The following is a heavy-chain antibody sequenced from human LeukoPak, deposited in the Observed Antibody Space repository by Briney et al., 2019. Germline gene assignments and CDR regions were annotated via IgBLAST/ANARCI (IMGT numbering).Heavy chain of an antibody. Sequence: GGSLRLSCAASGFTFSSYGRHWVRQAQGKGLEWVAFIRYDGSNKYYADSVKGRFTISRDNSKNTLYLQMNSLRAEDTAVYYCAKDLLGVYCTNGVCYQNYWGQGTLVTVSS. D-gene: IGHD2-8*01. CDR1: GFTFSSYG. CDR3: AKDLLGVYCTNGVCYQNY. CDR2: IRYDGSNK. V-gene: IGHV3-30*02. J-gene: IGHJ4*02.